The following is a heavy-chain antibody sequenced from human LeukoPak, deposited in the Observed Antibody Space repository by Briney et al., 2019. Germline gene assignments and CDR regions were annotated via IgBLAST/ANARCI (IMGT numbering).Heavy chain of an antibody. CDR2: IYPGDSDT. CDR3: ARGGGYNYGTFDY. D-gene: IGHD5-18*01. V-gene: IGHV5-51*01. CDR1: GYSVTNYW. Sequence: GEPLKISCKGSGYSVTNYWIGGVRQMPGRGREWMGIIYPGDSDTRYTPPPQGQATLSADKSISTAYLQWSSLKASDTAMYYCARGGGYNYGTFDYWGQGTLVTVSS. J-gene: IGHJ4*02.